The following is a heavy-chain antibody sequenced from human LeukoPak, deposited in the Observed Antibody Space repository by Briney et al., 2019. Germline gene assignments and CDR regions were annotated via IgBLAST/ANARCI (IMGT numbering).Heavy chain of an antibody. CDR1: GYTFTGYN. J-gene: IGHJ5*02. CDR3: ATSVAGINWFDP. V-gene: IGHV1-2*02. Sequence: PVKSSCKTSGYTFTGYNIPWVRHAPGHGLEWMGWINPNGGGTNYAQKFQGRVTMTRDTSISTAYMELSGLSSDDMAVYYCATSVAGINWFDPWGQGTLVTVSS. CDR2: INPNGGGT. D-gene: IGHD6-19*01.